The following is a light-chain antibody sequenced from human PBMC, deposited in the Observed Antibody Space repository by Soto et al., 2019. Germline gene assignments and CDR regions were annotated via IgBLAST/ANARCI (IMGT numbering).Light chain of an antibody. CDR1: SSNIANNF. J-gene: IGLJ2*01. CDR3: GTWDNSPGEVV. V-gene: IGLV1-51*01. CDR2: DNN. Sequence: QSVLTQPPSVSAAPGQTVTISCSGSSSNIANNFVSWYYHLPGTAPKLLIYDNNKRLSGIPDRFSGSKSGTSATLGITGLQTGDEADYYCGTWDNSPGEVVFGGGTKLTVL.